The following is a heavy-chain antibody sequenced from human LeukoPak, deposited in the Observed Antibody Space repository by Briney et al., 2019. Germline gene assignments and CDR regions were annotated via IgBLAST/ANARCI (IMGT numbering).Heavy chain of an antibody. Sequence: SETLSLTCTVSGGSISSSSYYWGWIRQPPGKGLEWIGSIYYSGSTYYNPSLKSRVTISVDTSKNQFSLKLSSVTAADTAVYYCARVYYSSPRAWFDYWGQGTLVTVSS. CDR1: GGSISSSSYY. CDR3: ARVYYSSPRAWFDY. CDR2: IYYSGST. V-gene: IGHV4-39*07. D-gene: IGHD6-13*01. J-gene: IGHJ5*01.